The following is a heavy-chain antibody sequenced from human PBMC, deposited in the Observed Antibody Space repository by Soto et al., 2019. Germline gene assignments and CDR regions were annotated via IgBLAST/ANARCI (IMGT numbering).Heavy chain of an antibody. J-gene: IGHJ3*02. CDR1: GDSVSSNSDA. CDR3: TRDTDRYNAFDI. D-gene: IGHD2-21*02. CDR2: TYYRYKWYN. Sequence: SQTLSLTCSISGDSVSSNSDALNWIRQSPSRGLEWLGRTYYRYKWYNDYAISVKSRITIKTDTSKKKFSLQLKSVNQEETAVYYCTRDTDRYNAFDIWGQGTMVTV. V-gene: IGHV6-1*01.